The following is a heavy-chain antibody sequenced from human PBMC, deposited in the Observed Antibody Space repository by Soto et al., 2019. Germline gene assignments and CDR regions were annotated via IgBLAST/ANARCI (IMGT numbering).Heavy chain of an antibody. V-gene: IGHV3-48*02. CDR2: ISSSSRTI. CDR1: GFTFSSYS. CDR3: ERDQAEGSSNWYGGMDV. J-gene: IGHJ6*02. Sequence: EVQMVESGGGSVQPGGSLRLYYAASGFTFSSYSMNWVRQAPGKGLEWVSYISSSSRTIYYADSVKGRFTISRDSAKNSLYLQMNSLRDEDTAVYYCERDQAEGSSNWYGGMDVWGQGTTVTVSS. D-gene: IGHD6-13*01.